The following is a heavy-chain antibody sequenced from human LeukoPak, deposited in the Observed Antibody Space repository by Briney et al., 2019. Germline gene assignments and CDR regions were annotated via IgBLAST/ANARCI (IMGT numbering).Heavy chain of an antibody. CDR3: ASGYSPFFVDY. D-gene: IGHD3-22*01. CDR1: GGTFSSYA. Sequence: SVKVSCKASGGTFSSYAISWVQQAPGQGLEWMGGIIPIFGTANYARKFQGRVTITADESTSTAYMELSSLRSEDTAVYYCASGYSPFFVDYWGQGTLVTVSS. V-gene: IGHV1-69*13. CDR2: IIPIFGTA. J-gene: IGHJ4*02.